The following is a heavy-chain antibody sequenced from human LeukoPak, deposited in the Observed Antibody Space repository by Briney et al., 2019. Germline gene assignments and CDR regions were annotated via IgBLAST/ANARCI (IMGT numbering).Heavy chain of an antibody. CDR3: ATDGGRGSYYRYSHDY. CDR2: FDPEDGET. D-gene: IGHD1-26*01. CDR1: GYTLTELS. Sequence: ASVKVSCKVSGYTLTELSMHWVRQAPGKGLEWMGGFDPEDGETIYAQKFQGRVTMTEGTSTDTAYMELSSLRSEDTAVYYCATDGGRGSYYRYSHDYWGQGTLVTVSS. V-gene: IGHV1-24*01. J-gene: IGHJ4*02.